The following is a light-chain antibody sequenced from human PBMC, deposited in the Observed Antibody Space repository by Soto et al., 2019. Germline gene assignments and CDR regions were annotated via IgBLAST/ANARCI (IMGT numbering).Light chain of an antibody. V-gene: IGKV1-39*01. CDR1: QRISSY. CDR3: QQSYSTPPFT. Sequence: DIQMTQSPYSLSASVGDRVTITCRASQRISSYVNWYLQKPGKAPKLLIYAASSLQSGVPSRFSGSGSETDFTLTISSLQPEDFATYYCQQSYSTPPFTFGAGPKVDIK. CDR2: AAS. J-gene: IGKJ3*01.